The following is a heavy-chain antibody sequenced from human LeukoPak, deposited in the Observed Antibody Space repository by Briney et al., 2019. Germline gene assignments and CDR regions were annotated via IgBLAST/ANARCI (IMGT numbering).Heavy chain of an antibody. J-gene: IGHJ4*02. D-gene: IGHD2-8*02. Sequence: GGSLRLSCAASGFTFSSYAMSWVRQAPGKGLEWVSAISGSGGSTYYADSVKGRFTISRDNSKSTLSLQMNSLRAEDTAIYYCATYRQVLLPFESWGQGTLVTVSS. CDR3: ATYRQVLLPFES. V-gene: IGHV3-23*01. CDR1: GFTFSSYA. CDR2: ISGSGGST.